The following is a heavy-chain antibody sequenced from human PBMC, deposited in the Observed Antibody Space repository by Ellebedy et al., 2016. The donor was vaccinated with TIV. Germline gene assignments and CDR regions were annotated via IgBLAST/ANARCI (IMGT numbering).Heavy chain of an antibody. CDR1: DGSISSSNW. CDR3: ARDPRHSTTWYEGSY. CDR2: IFHSGDT. D-gene: IGHD2/OR15-2a*01. Sequence: MPGGSLRLSCTVSDGSISSSNWWSWVRQPPGKGLEWIGEIFHSGDTNYNPSLKSRVTISVDNSKNQFSLKLTSVTAADTAVYYCARDPRHSTTWYEGSYWGQGTLVTVSS. V-gene: IGHV4-4*02. J-gene: IGHJ4*02.